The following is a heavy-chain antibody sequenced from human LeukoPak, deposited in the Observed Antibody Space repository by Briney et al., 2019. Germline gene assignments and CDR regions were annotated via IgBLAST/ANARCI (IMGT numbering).Heavy chain of an antibody. V-gene: IGHV4-4*07. Sequence: PSETLSLTCTVSGGSISSYYWSWIRQPAGKGLEWIGHIYATGTTNYNPSLKSRVTMSIDTSKNQFSLNLRSVTAADTAVYFCARWTAFLGFDYWGRGILVTVSS. CDR2: IYATGTT. CDR1: GGSISSYY. CDR3: ARWTAFLGFDY. J-gene: IGHJ4*02. D-gene: IGHD2/OR15-2a*01.